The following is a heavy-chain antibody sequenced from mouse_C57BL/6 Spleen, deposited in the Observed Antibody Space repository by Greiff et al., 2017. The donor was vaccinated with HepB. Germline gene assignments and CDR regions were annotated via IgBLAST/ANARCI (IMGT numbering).Heavy chain of an antibody. D-gene: IGHD1-3*01. CDR2: INPSSGYT. J-gene: IGHJ4*01. Sequence: QVQLQQSGAELARPGASVKMSCKASGYTFTSYTMHWVKQRPGQGLEWIGYINPSSGYTKYNQKFKDKATLTADKSSSTAYMQLSSLTSEDSAVYYCARKWAVDDFYAMDYWGQGTSVTVSS. V-gene: IGHV1-4*01. CDR1: GYTFTSYT. CDR3: ARKWAVDDFYAMDY.